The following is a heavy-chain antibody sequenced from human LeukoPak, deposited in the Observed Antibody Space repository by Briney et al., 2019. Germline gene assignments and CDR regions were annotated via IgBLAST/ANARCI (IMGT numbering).Heavy chain of an antibody. Sequence: GGSLRLSCAASGFTFSSYTMNWVRQAPGKGLEWISYISSSSSTIYYADSVKGRFTISRDNAKNSLYLQMNSLRDEDTAVYYCAREPYGSGSYQFDYWGQGTLATVSS. J-gene: IGHJ4*02. CDR3: AREPYGSGSYQFDY. V-gene: IGHV3-48*02. CDR1: GFTFSSYT. D-gene: IGHD3-10*01. CDR2: ISSSSSTI.